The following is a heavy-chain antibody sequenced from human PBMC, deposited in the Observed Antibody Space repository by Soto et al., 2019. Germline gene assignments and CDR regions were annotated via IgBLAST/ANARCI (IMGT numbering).Heavy chain of an antibody. Sequence: QVQLVESGGGVVQPGRSLRLSCAASGFTFSSYGMHWVRQAPGKGLEWVAVIWYDGSNKYYADSVKGRFTISRDNSKNTLYLQMNSLRAEDTAVYYCAIDAYGSGSPVNFDYWGQGTLVTVSS. CDR2: IWYDGSNK. D-gene: IGHD3-10*01. CDR1: GFTFSSYG. V-gene: IGHV3-33*01. J-gene: IGHJ4*02. CDR3: AIDAYGSGSPVNFDY.